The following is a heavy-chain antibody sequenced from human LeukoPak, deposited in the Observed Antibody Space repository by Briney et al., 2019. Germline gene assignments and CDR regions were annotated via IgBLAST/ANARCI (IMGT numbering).Heavy chain of an antibody. CDR1: GGTFSSYA. CDR3: ATDFYGSGSYYYHY. V-gene: IGHV1-69*01. CDR2: IIPIFGTA. Sequence: ASVKVSCKASGGTFSSYAISWVRQAPGQGLEWMGGIIPIFGTANYAQKFQGRVTITADESTSTAYMELSSLRSEDTAVYYCATDFYGSGSYYYHYWGQGTLVTVSS. D-gene: IGHD3-10*01. J-gene: IGHJ4*02.